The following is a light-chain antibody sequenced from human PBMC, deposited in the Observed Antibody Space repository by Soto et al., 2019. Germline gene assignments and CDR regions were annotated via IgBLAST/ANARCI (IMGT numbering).Light chain of an antibody. J-gene: IGLJ3*02. Sequence: QSALAQPRSVSGSPGQSVTLSCTGTSSEVGGYDFVSWYQQYPGKAPKLIIFDVTERTSGVPDRFSGSKSGNSASLTISGLQVEDEADYYCSSYAGSYILGVFGGGTKVTVL. CDR1: SSEVGGYDF. CDR3: SSYAGSYILGV. CDR2: DVT. V-gene: IGLV2-11*01.